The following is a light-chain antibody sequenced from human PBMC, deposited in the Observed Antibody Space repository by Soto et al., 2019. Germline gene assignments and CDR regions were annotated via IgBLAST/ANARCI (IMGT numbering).Light chain of an antibody. CDR2: GAS. Sequence: EIVLTQSPGTLSLSPGERATLSCRASQSVSSSYLAWYQQKPGQAPRLLIYGASSRATGIPDRFSGSGSGTDFTLTISRLEPEDFAVYYCQQRSNWPYTFGHGTKLEIK. J-gene: IGKJ2*01. CDR1: QSVSSSY. V-gene: IGKV3D-20*02. CDR3: QQRSNWPYT.